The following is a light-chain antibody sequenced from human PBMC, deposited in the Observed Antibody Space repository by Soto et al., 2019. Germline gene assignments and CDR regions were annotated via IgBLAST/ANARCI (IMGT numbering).Light chain of an antibody. V-gene: IGKV1-39*01. CDR1: QSISNN. Sequence: EMTQSPPSLSASVGDRVTITCRASQSISNNLNWYQFKPGKAPKLLIYAATNLQSGVPSTFSGSGSGTDFALTISSLQSGDSATYYCQQSYCPPYTFGLGTKLEIK. CDR2: AAT. J-gene: IGKJ2*01. CDR3: QQSYCPPYT.